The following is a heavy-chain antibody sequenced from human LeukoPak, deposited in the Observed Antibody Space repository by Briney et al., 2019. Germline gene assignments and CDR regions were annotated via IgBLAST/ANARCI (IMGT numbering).Heavy chain of an antibody. CDR2: ISWNSGSI. V-gene: IGHV3-9*01. D-gene: IGHD6-19*01. J-gene: IGHJ4*02. CDR3: ASTGIAVAGKNPNFDY. Sequence: PGGSLRLSCAGSGFIFNNYAMHWVRQPPEKGLEWVSGISWNSGSIDYADSVKGRFTISRDNSKNTLYLQMNSLRAEDTAVYYCASTGIAVAGKNPNFDYWGQGTLVAVSS. CDR1: GFIFNNYA.